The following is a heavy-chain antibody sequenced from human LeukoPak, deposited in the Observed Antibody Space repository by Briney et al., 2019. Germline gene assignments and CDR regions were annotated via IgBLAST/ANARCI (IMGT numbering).Heavy chain of an antibody. CDR2: LSGSGGST. CDR1: AFTFSSYA. D-gene: IGHD4-11*01. Sequence: GGSLRLSCAASAFTFSSYAMSWVRQAPGKGLEWVSALSGSGGSTYYADSVKGRFTISRDNSKNTLYLQMTSLRADDTAVYYCVKAGRGGDRDYSDYYYFHGRLGQRDHGHRL. CDR3: VKAGRGGDRDYSDYYYFHGR. J-gene: IGHJ6*03. V-gene: IGHV3-23*01.